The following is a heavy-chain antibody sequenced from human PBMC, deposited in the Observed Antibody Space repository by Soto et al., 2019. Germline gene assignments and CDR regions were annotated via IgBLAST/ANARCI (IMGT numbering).Heavy chain of an antibody. J-gene: IGHJ5*02. D-gene: IGHD1-26*01. CDR1: GYTFTNYG. CDR3: ATAPTTELDP. Sequence: ASVKVSCKASGYTFTNYGLTWVRQAPGKGLEWMGGFDPEDGETIYAQKFQGRVTMTEDTSTDTAYMELSSLRSEDTAVYYCATAPTTELDPWGQGTLVTVSS. V-gene: IGHV1-24*01. CDR2: FDPEDGET.